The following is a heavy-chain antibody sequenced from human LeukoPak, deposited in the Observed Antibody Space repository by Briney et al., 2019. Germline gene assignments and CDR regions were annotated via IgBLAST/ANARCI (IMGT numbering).Heavy chain of an antibody. V-gene: IGHV3-30-3*01. CDR2: ISYDGSNK. CDR3: ASGSPRNYYYYGMDV. D-gene: IGHD1-26*01. Sequence: GGSLRLSCAAYGFTFSSYAMHWDRQAPGKGLEWVAVISYDGSNKYYADSVKGRFTISRDNSKNTLYLQMNSLRAEDTAVYYCASGSPRNYYYYGMDVWGQGTTVTVSS. CDR1: GFTFSSYA. J-gene: IGHJ6*02.